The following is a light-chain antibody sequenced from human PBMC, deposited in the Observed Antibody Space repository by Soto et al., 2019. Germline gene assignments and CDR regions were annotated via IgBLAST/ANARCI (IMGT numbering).Light chain of an antibody. CDR2: DDS. J-gene: IGLJ1*01. V-gene: IGLV3-21*02. CDR3: LVWDSRSEHYV. Sequence: LTQSPSVSVAPGQTVSITCGGYNIGSKSVHWYQQKPGQAPVLVVYDDSDRRSGIPERFSGSNSGNTATLTITRVEAGDEADYHCLVWDSRSEHYVFGTGTKVTVL. CDR1: NIGSKS.